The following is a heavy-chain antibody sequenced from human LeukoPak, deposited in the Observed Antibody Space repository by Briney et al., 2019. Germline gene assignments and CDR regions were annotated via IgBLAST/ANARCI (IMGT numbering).Heavy chain of an antibody. CDR3: AKDLLHYDFWSGYSHHDAFDI. CDR1: GFTFSSYA. V-gene: IGHV3-23*01. D-gene: IGHD3-3*01. CDR2: ISGSGGST. Sequence: GGSLRLSCAASGFTFSSYAMSWVRQAPGKGLEWVSAISGSGGSTYYADSVKGRFTISRDNSKNTLYLQMNSLRAEDTAVYYCAKDLLHYDFWSGYSHHDAFDIWGQGTMVTVSS. J-gene: IGHJ3*02.